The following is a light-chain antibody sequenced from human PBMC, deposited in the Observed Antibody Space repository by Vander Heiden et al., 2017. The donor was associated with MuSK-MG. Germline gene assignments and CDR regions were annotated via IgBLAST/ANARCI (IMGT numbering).Light chain of an antibody. V-gene: IGKV1-39*01. CDR3: QRTDATHLFA. CDR1: QSISSY. Sequence: DIQMTQSPSSLSASVGDRVTITCRASQSISSYLNWYQQKPGKAPKLLIYAASSLQRGVPSRYSGSESGTDFTLTMSIRKLEAFAAYYCQRTDATHLFAFGHGTKVDIK. J-gene: IGKJ3*01. CDR2: AAS.